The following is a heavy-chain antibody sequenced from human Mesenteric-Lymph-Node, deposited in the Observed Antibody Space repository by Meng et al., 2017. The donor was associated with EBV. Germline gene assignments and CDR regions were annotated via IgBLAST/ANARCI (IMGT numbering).Heavy chain of an antibody. CDR1: GFSLSTSGVG. CDR2: IYWDDGK. V-gene: IGHV2-5*02. CDR3: AHRTSNCFDP. Sequence: QITLKESGTTLVKPTQTLALTSTFSGFSLSTSGVGVGWIRQPPGKALEWLALIYWDDGKRYSPSLKTRLTITKDTSENQVVLTMTNMGPVDAATYYCAHRTSNCFDPWGQGTLVTVSS. J-gene: IGHJ5*02.